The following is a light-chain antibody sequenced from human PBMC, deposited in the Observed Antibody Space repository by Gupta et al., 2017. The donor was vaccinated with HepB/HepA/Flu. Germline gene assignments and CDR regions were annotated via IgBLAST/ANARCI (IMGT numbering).Light chain of an antibody. Sequence: AIEMTQSPSSLSASVGDRVTITCRASQGIRNDLGWYQQKPGKAPKLLIYAASSLQSGVPSRFSGSGSGTDFTLTISSLQPEDFATYYCQQYYNCPLTFGGGTKVEIK. J-gene: IGKJ4*01. CDR2: AAS. CDR1: QGIRND. CDR3: QQYYNCPLT. V-gene: IGKV1-6*01.